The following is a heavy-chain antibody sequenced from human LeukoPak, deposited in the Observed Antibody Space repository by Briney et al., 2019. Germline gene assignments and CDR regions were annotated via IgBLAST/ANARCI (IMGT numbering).Heavy chain of an antibody. J-gene: IGHJ4*02. CDR2: ISGSGGST. D-gene: IGHD3-22*01. Sequence: GGSLRLSCAASGFTFSSYAMSWVRQAPGKGLEWVSAISGSGGSTYYADSVKGRFTISRDNSKNTLYLQMNSLRAEDTAVYYCAKSRDSSGYYLAYFDYWGQGTLVTVSS. CDR1: GFTFSSYA. V-gene: IGHV3-23*01. CDR3: AKSRDSSGYYLAYFDY.